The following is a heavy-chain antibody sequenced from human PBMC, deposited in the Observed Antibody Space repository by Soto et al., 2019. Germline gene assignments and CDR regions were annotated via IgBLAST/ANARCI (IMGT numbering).Heavy chain of an antibody. D-gene: IGHD1-7*01. J-gene: IGHJ6*02. CDR1: GYIFSGYE. V-gene: IGHV1-8*01. Sequence: ASVKVSCKASGYIFSGYEINWVRQATGQGLEWMGWVNPNGGKTVYAQTFEGRVTMTRNTSTDTAYMELSNLRSEDTAVYYCARGVRATGTTPDHYYYGMDIWGQGTLVTVSS. CDR2: VNPNGGKT. CDR3: ARGVRATGTTPDHYYYGMDI.